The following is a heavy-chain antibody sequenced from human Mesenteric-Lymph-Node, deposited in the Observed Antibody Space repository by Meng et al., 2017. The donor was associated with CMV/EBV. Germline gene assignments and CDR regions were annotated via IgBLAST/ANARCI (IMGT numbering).Heavy chain of an antibody. CDR3: ARGKYSGYDIRFPDFDY. J-gene: IGHJ4*02. CDR2: ISPYRGDT. CDR1: YTFTSYG. Sequence: YTFTSYGISWVRQGPGQGLEWMGWISPYRGDTDFGQKFRDRVIMTTDTSTNTAYMELRGLRSDDTAVYFCARGKYSGYDIRFPDFDYWGQGTLVTVSS. D-gene: IGHD5-12*01. V-gene: IGHV1-18*01.